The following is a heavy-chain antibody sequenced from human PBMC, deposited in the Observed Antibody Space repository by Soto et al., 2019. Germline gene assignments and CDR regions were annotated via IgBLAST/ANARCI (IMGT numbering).Heavy chain of an antibody. CDR2: ISAYNGNT. V-gene: IGHV1-18*01. D-gene: IGHD5-18*01. Sequence: ASVKVSCNSSGYTFTSYGIIWVRQAPGQGLEWMGWISAYNGNTNSAQKLQGRVTMTTDTSTSTAYMELRSLRSDDTAVYYCARSRGYSYGYESNYYSYGMDVWGPGTTVTVSS. J-gene: IGHJ6*02. CDR3: ARSRGYSYGYESNYYSYGMDV. CDR1: GYTFTSYG.